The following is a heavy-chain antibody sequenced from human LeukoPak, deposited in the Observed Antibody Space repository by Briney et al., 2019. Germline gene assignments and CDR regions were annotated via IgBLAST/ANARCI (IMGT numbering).Heavy chain of an antibody. J-gene: IGHJ4*02. CDR2: ISGSGGST. Sequence: TGGSLRLSCAASGFTFSSYAMSWVRQAPGKGLEWVSAISGSGGSTYYADSVKGRFTISRDNSTNTLYLQMNSLRAEDTAVYYCAKYRRITMIVVVITLPNFDYWGQGTLVTVSS. CDR1: GFTFSSYA. V-gene: IGHV3-23*01. D-gene: IGHD3-22*01. CDR3: AKYRRITMIVVVITLPNFDY.